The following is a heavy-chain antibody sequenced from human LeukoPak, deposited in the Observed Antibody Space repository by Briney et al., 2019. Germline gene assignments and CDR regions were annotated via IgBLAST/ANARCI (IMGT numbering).Heavy chain of an antibody. CDR3: ATFSHNYYDSSGYYPYYGMDV. V-gene: IGHV1-2*02. D-gene: IGHD3-22*01. J-gene: IGHJ6*02. CDR2: INPNSGGT. CDR1: GYTFTGYY. Sequence: GASVKVSCKASGYTFTGYYMHWVRQAPGQGLEWMGWINPNSGGTNYAQKFQGRVTMTRDTSISTAYMELSSLRSEDTAVYYCATFSHNYYDSSGYYPYYGMDVWGQGTTVTVSS.